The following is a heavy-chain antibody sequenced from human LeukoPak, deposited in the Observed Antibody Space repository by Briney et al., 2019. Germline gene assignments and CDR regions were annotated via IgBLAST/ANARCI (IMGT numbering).Heavy chain of an antibody. CDR2: INPNSGGT. CDR3: ARDAPRVVVAASLRYTLGLGFY. Sequence: ASVKVSCKASGYTFTGYYMHWVRQAPAQGLEWMGRINPNSGGTNYAQKFQGGVNMTRDTSISTAYMGLSRLRSDDTAVYYCARDAPRVVVAASLRYTLGLGFYWGQGTLVTVSS. D-gene: IGHD2-15*01. J-gene: IGHJ4*02. CDR1: GYTFTGYY. V-gene: IGHV1-2*06.